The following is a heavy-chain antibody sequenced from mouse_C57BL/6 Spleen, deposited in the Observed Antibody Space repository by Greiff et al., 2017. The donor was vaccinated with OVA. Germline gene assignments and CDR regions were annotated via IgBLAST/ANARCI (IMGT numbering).Heavy chain of an antibody. CDR1: GYSITSGYY. J-gene: IGHJ4*01. V-gene: IGHV3-6*01. Sequence: EVQLQESGPGLVKPSQSLSLTCSVTGYSITSGYYWNWIRQFPGNKLEWMGYISYDGSNNYNPSLKNRISITRDKSKNQFFLKLNSVTTEDTATYYCARVDGYLFYAMDYWGQGTSVTVSS. CDR3: ARVDGYLFYAMDY. D-gene: IGHD2-3*01. CDR2: ISYDGSN.